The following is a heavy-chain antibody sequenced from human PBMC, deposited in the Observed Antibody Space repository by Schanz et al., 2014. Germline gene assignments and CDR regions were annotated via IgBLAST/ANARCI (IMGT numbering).Heavy chain of an antibody. J-gene: IGHJ4*02. CDR2: IIPSLGLA. CDR3: ARSNYYDNSDYYNSFDY. V-gene: IGHV1-69*04. D-gene: IGHD3-22*01. CDR1: GGTFSSFG. Sequence: QVQLVQSGAEVKKPGASVKVSCKASGGTFSSFGINWVRQAPGQGLEWMGRIIPSLGLAKYEQKFQGRVTNTADKSTSTAYMDLSSLRPEDTAVYYCARSNYYDNSDYYNSFDYWGQGTLVTVSS.